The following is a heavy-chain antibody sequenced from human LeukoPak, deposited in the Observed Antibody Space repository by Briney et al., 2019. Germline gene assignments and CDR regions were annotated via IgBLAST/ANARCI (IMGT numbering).Heavy chain of an antibody. CDR1: GGTFSSYA. J-gene: IGHJ6*03. D-gene: IGHD2-2*01. Sequence: SVKVSCKASGGTFSSYAISWVRQAPGQGLEWMGGIIPIFGTANYAQKFQGRVTITADESTSTACMELSSLRSEDTAVYYCARDGSRGLDYLDHYYYYYMDVWGKGTTVTVSS. CDR2: IIPIFGTA. V-gene: IGHV1-69*13. CDR3: ARDGSRGLDYLDHYYYYYMDV.